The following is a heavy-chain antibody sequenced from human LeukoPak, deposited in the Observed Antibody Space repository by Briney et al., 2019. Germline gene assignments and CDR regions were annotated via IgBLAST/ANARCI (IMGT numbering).Heavy chain of an antibody. D-gene: IGHD2-21*02. J-gene: IGHJ4*02. CDR2: INPSGGST. Sequence: GASVEVSCKASGYTFTSYYMHWVRQAPGQGLEWMGIINPSGGSTSYAQKFQGRVTMTRDTSTSTVYMELSSLRSEDTAVYYCARGPIVVVTANTYYFDYWGQGTLVTVSS. CDR3: ARGPIVVVTANTYYFDY. CDR1: GYTFTSYY. V-gene: IGHV1-46*01.